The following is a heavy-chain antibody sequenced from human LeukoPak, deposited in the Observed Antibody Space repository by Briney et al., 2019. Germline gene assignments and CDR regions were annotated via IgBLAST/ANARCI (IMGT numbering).Heavy chain of an antibody. J-gene: IGHJ4*02. CDR3: AKRGVVIRVIMVGCHKEGYYFDS. CDR1: GFTVSTDN. D-gene: IGHD3-3*01. CDR2: VYSGNDGT. V-gene: IGHV3-53*01. Sequence: SGGSLRLSCAASGFTVSTDNMSWVRQAPGKGLEWVSFVYSGNDGTNYADSVRGRFTISRDNSRNTLYLQMNSLRAEDTAVYFCAKRGVVIRVIMVGCHKEGYYFDSWGQGVLVTVSS.